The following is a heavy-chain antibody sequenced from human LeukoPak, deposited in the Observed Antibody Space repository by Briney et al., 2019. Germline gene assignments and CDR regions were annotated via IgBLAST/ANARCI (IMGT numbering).Heavy chain of an antibody. J-gene: IGHJ4*02. D-gene: IGHD4-17*01. CDR1: GYTFTSYG. Sequence: ASVKVSCKASGYTFTSYGISWVRQAPGQGLEWMGWISAYNGNTNYAQKFQGRVTMTEDTSTDTAYMELSSLRSDDTALYYCARGKGNYGDPASFDYWGQGTLVTVSS. CDR2: ISAYNGNT. V-gene: IGHV1-18*01. CDR3: ARGKGNYGDPASFDY.